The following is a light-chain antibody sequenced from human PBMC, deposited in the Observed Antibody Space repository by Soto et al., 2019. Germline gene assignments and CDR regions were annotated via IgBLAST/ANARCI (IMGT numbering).Light chain of an antibody. CDR1: SGHSNYA. Sequence: QLVLTQSPSASASLGASVKLTCTLSSGHSNYAIAWHQQQLEKGPRYLMKLNSDGSHSKGDGIPDRFSGSSSGAERYLTISSLQSEDEADYYCQTWGSGIVVFGGGTKVTVL. CDR2: LNSDGSH. J-gene: IGLJ2*01. CDR3: QTWGSGIVV. V-gene: IGLV4-69*01.